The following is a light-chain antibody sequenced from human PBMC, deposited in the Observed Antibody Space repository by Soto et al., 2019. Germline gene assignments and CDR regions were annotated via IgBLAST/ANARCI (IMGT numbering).Light chain of an antibody. CDR3: MQGTHWPYT. CDR2: KVS. CDR1: QSLVYSDGNTY. V-gene: IGKV2-30*01. J-gene: IGKJ2*01. Sequence: DVVMTQSPLSLPVTLGQPASISCRSSQSLVYSDGNTYLNWFQQRPGQSPRCLIYKVSNRDSGVPDRLSGSGFGSYFTLNTSRVEAEDVGVYYCMQGTHWPYTFGQGTKVEIK.